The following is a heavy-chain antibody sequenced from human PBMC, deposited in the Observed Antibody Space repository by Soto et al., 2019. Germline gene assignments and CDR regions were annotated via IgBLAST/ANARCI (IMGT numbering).Heavy chain of an antibody. D-gene: IGHD1-1*01. V-gene: IGHV4-34*01. CDR3: ARGRDEYKLGNV. CDR1: GGSLSDYY. CDR2: IHPSGST. J-gene: IGHJ6*02. Sequence: PSETLSLTCAVSGGSLSDYYWPWIRQSPGKGLEWVGEIHPSGSTYYNPSLRSRVTISVGTSKNQFSLKLTSLTAADTAIYYCARGRDEYKLGNVWGHGTTVTVSS.